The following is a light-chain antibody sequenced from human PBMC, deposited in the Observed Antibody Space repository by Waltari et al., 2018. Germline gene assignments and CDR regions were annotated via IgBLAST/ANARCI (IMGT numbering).Light chain of an antibody. CDR1: QSISGW. CDR2: DVS. CDR3: QHYSSYLVT. V-gene: IGKV1-5*01. Sequence: DILMTQSPSTLSASVADRVTITCRASQSISGWLAWYQQQPGKAPKILISDVSSLESGVPSRFSGSGSGTKFTLTISSLQPDDFATYYCQHYSSYLVTFGEGTKVEI. J-gene: IGKJ4*01.